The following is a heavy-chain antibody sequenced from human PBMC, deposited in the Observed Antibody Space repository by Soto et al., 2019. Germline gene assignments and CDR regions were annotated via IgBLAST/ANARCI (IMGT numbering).Heavy chain of an antibody. Sequence: SETLSLTCTVSGGSISSYYWSWIRQPPGKGLEWIGYIYYSGSTNYNPSLKSRVTISVDTSKNQFSLKLSSVTAADTAVYYCARGTNYDFWSGYYTYYCYYYMDVWGKGTTVTVSS. V-gene: IGHV4-59*01. CDR2: IYYSGST. CDR3: ARGTNYDFWSGYYTYYCYYYMDV. J-gene: IGHJ6*03. D-gene: IGHD3-3*01. CDR1: GGSISSYY.